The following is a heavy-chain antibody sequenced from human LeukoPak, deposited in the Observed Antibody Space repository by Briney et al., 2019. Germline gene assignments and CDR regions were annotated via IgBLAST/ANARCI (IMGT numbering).Heavy chain of an antibody. Sequence: GASVKVSCKTSGYTFTNYGMHWVRQAPGQRLEWMGWINGGNGNAKYSQNFQGRVTMTRDTSTSTVYMELSSLRSEDTAVYYCARATDYIWGSYDYWGQGTLVTVSS. D-gene: IGHD3-16*01. CDR2: INGGNGNA. V-gene: IGHV1-3*01. CDR3: ARATDYIWGSYDY. J-gene: IGHJ4*02. CDR1: GYTFTNYG.